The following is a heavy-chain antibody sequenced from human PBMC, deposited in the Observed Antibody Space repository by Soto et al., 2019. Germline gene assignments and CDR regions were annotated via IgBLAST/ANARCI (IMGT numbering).Heavy chain of an antibody. D-gene: IGHD6-13*01. CDR3: ARGRIAAANRYFDY. V-gene: IGHV4-30-4*01. J-gene: IGHJ4*02. Sequence: PSETLSLTCTVSGGSISSGDYYWSWIRQPPGKGLEWIGYIYYSGSTYYNPSLKSRVTISVDTSKNQFSLKLSSVTAADTAVYYCARGRIAAANRYFDYWGQGTLVTVSS. CDR1: GGSISSGDYY. CDR2: IYYSGST.